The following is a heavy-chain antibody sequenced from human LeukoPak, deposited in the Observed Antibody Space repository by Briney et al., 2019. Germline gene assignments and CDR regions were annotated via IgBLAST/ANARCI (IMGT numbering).Heavy chain of an antibody. V-gene: IGHV4-59*01. CDR3: AKDNHYGSGSYYNVMGFDY. CDR2: IYYSGST. Sequence: SETLSLTCTVSGGSISSYYWSWIRQPPGKGLEWIGYIYYSGSTNYNPSLKSRVTISVDTSKNQFSLKLSSVTAADTAVYYCAKDNHYGSGSYYNVMGFDYWGQGTLVTVSS. D-gene: IGHD3-10*01. J-gene: IGHJ4*02. CDR1: GGSISSYY.